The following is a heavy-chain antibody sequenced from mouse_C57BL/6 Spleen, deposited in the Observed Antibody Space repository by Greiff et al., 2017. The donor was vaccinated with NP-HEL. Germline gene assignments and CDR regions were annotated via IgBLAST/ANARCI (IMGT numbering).Heavy chain of an antibody. V-gene: IGHV7-3*01. J-gene: IGHJ4*01. CDR1: GFTFTDYY. CDR2: IRNKANGYTT. CDR3: ARSRTVVATPYAMDY. D-gene: IGHD1-1*01. Sequence: EVKLVESGGGLVQPGGSLSLSCAASGFTFTDYYMSWVRQPPGKALEWLGFIRNKANGYTTEYSAPVKGRFTISRDNSQSILYLQMNALRAEDSATYYCARSRTVVATPYAMDYWGQGTSVTVSS.